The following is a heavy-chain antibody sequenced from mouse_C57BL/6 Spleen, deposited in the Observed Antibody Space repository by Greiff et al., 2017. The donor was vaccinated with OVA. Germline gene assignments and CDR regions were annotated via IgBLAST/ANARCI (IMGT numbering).Heavy chain of an antibody. D-gene: IGHD1-1*02. Sequence: VQLQQSGPELVKPGASVKISCKASGYTFTDYYMNWVKQSHGKSLEWIGDINPNNGGTSYNQKFKGKATLTVDKSSSTAYMELRRLTSEYSAVYYCARADDGSYGYFDVWGTGTTVTVSS. CDR1: GYTFTDYY. J-gene: IGHJ1*03. V-gene: IGHV1-26*01. CDR2: INPNNGGT. CDR3: ARADDGSYGYFDV.